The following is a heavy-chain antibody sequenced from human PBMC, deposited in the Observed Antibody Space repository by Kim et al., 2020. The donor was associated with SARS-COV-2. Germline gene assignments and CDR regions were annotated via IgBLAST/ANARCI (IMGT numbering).Heavy chain of an antibody. CDR2: ISSSGSTI. J-gene: IGHJ4*02. CDR3: ALGEAAAGTTTKTFDY. D-gene: IGHD6-13*01. CDR1: GFTFSDYY. V-gene: IGHV3-11*01. Sequence: GGSLRLSCAASGFTFSDYYMSWIRQAPGKGLEWVSYISSSGSTIYYADSVKGRFTISRDNAKNSLYLQMNSLRADDTAVYYCALGEAAAGTTTKTFDYWGQGTLVTVSS.